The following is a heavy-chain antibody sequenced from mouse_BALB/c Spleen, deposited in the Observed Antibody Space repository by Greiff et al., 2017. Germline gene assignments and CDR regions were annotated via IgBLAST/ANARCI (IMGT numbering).Heavy chain of an antibody. D-gene: IGHD2-4*01. J-gene: IGHJ2*01. CDR1: GFTFSSYG. Sequence: EVQVVESGGGLVQPGGSLKLSCAASGFTFSSYGMSWVRQTPDKRLELVATINSNGGSTYYPDSVKGRFTISRDNAKNTLYLQMSSLKSEDTAMYYCARVHMITFDYWGQGTTLTVSS. CDR2: INSNGGST. CDR3: ARVHMITFDY. V-gene: IGHV5-6-3*01.